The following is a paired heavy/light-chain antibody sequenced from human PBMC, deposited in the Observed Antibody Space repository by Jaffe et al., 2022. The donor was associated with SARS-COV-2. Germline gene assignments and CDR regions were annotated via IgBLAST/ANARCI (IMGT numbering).Light chain of an antibody. CDR2: RNT. V-gene: IGLV1-47*01. Sequence: QSVLTQPPSASETPGQRVTISCSGSSSNIGNNYVYWYQQLPGTAPKLLIYRNTERPSGVPDRFSGSKSGTSASLAISGLRSEDEADYYCATWDDSLSGWVFGGGTELAVL. J-gene: IGLJ3*02. CDR1: SSNIGNNY. CDR3: ATWDDSLSGWV.
Heavy chain of an antibody. V-gene: IGHV1-3*04. Sequence: QVQLVQSGPEVKETGASVKVDCKASGYTLISYSIHWVRQAPGQRLEWMGWINNGNGNTKYLQKFQGRVTITRDTSANTVYMELRSLRSEDTAVYYCARGDHAYWGQGTLVTVSS. CDR2: INNGNGNT. CDR3: ARGDHAY. J-gene: IGHJ4*02. CDR1: GYTLISYS.